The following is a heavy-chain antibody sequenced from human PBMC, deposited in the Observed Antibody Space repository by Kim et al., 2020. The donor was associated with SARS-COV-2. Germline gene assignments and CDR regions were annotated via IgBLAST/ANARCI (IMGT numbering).Heavy chain of an antibody. D-gene: IGHD6-13*01. CDR1: GFTFDDYA. CDR3: AKDIRSSSSSKVYYYYGMDV. CDR2: ISWNSGSI. J-gene: IGHJ6*02. Sequence: GGSLRLSCAASGFTFDDYAMHWVRQAPGKGLEWVSGISWNSGSIGYADSVKGRFTISRDNAKNSLYLQMNSLRAEDTALYYCAKDIRSSSSSKVYYYYGMDVWGQGTTVTVSS. V-gene: IGHV3-9*01.